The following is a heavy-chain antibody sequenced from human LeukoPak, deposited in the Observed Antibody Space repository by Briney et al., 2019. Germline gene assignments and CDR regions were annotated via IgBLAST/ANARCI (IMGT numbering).Heavy chain of an antibody. Sequence: PGGSLRLSCVASGFPFSSYWMTWVRQAPGKGLERVANIKQDGSKKSYVDSVKGRFTISRDNPKNTLYLQMNSLRAEDTAVYYCARAIRGYSYVLDYWGQGTLVTVSS. J-gene: IGHJ4*02. CDR2: IKQDGSKK. V-gene: IGHV3-7*03. D-gene: IGHD5-18*01. CDR3: ARAIRGYSYVLDY. CDR1: GFPFSSYW.